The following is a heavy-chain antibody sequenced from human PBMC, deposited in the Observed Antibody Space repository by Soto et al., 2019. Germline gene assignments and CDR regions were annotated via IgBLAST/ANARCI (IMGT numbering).Heavy chain of an antibody. CDR1: GGSFSGYY. CDR3: AREGYSSSTYYFDY. CDR2: INHSGST. V-gene: IGHV4-34*01. D-gene: IGHD6-13*01. J-gene: IGHJ4*02. Sequence: QVQLQQWGAGLLKPSETLSLTCAVYGGSFSGYYWSWIRQPPGKGLEWIGEINHSGSTNYNPSLNHRATRSVDASKNPFSLKLSSVPAADTAVYYGAREGYSSSTYYFDYWGQGNLVTVSS.